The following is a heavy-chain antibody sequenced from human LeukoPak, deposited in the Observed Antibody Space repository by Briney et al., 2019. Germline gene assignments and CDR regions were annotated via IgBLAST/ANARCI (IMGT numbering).Heavy chain of an antibody. V-gene: IGHV4-39*01. CDR2: IYYTGST. D-gene: IGHD2-21*01. Sequence: SETLSLTCSVSGGSISSSSYYWGWIRQPPGKGLEWVGSIYYTGSTYYNPSLKTRVTISVDTSKSQFSLKLSSVTAADTAVYYCARLYCGGDCYFNPYFDYWGQGTLVTVSS. CDR1: GGSISSSSYY. J-gene: IGHJ4*02. CDR3: ARLYCGGDCYFNPYFDY.